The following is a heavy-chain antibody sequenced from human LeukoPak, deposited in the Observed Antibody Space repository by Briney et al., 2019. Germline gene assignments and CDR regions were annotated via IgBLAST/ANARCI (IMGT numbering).Heavy chain of an antibody. CDR3: ARQDSGTYLNPLDI. V-gene: IGHV4-59*08. CDR1: GGSISSYY. Sequence: SETLSLTCIVSGGSISSYYWSWIRQPPGKGLEWIGYTYYTGSTNYNPSLKSRVTISVDTSKNQLSLKLRSVTAAGTAVYYCARQDSGTYLNPLDIWGQGTVVTVSS. D-gene: IGHD1-26*01. CDR2: TYYTGST. J-gene: IGHJ3*02.